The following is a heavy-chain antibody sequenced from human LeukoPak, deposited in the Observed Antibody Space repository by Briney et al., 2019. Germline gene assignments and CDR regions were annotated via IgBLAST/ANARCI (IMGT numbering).Heavy chain of an antibody. CDR2: ISGGGVNT. Sequence: GGSLRLSCAASGFTFNSYAMTWVRQAPGKGLEWVSAISGGGVNTYYADSVKGRFTISRDNSKNMLYLQMNSLRAEDTAVYYCAKTLGYSGYFSPWGQGTLVTVSS. CDR3: AKTLGYSGYFSP. J-gene: IGHJ5*02. V-gene: IGHV3-23*01. D-gene: IGHD3-22*01. CDR1: GFTFNSYA.